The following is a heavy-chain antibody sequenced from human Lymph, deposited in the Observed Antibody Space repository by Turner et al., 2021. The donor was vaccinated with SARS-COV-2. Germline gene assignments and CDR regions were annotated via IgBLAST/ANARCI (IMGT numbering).Heavy chain of an antibody. CDR2: ISGDVGGT. CDR1: GFTFDDYD. CDR3: AKDPGYCSGGSCYSRTYFDF. Sequence: EVQLVESGGGVVQPGGSLSICCDASGFTFDDYDMHWVRQAPGKGLECVSLISGDVGGTYYADSVKGRFTISRDNSKNSLSLQMNSLRAEDTALYYCAKDPGYCSGGSCYSRTYFDFWGQGTLVTVSA. V-gene: IGHV3-43*02. J-gene: IGHJ4*02. D-gene: IGHD2-15*01.